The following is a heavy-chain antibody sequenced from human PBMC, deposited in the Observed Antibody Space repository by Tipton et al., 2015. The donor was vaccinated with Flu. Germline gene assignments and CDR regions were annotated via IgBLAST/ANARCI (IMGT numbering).Heavy chain of an antibody. J-gene: IGHJ6*03. CDR1: GYTFASYY. CDR3: ARGHPLGCSSTSCYFDYYYYMDV. CDR2: INPSGGST. D-gene: IGHD2-2*01. Sequence: QLVQSGAEVKKPGASVKVSCKASGYTFASYYMHWVRQAPGQGLEWMGIINPSGGSTSYAQKFQGRVTMTRDTSTSTVYMELSRLRSDDTAVYYCARGHPLGCSSTSCYFDYYYYMDVWGKGTTVTVSS. V-gene: IGHV1-46*01.